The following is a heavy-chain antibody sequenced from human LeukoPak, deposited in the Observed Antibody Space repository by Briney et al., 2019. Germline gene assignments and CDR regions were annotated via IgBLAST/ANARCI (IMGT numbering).Heavy chain of an antibody. CDR2: INPNSGGT. J-gene: IGHJ4*02. V-gene: IGHV1-2*06. CDR1: GYTFTGYY. CDR3: ARGPIYPKSGDYPNYYLDY. D-gene: IGHD1-26*01. Sequence: GASVKVSCKAPGYTFTGYYMHWVRQAPGQGLEWMGRINPNSGGTNYAQKFQGRVTMTRDTSISTAYMELSSLRSEDTAVYFCARGPIYPKSGDYPNYYLDYWSQGTLVTVSS.